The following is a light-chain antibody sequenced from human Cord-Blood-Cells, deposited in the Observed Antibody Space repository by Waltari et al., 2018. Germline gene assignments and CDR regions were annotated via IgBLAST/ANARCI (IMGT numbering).Light chain of an antibody. V-gene: IGKV3-15*01. CDR1: QSVSSN. J-gene: IGKJ2*01. CDR3: QQYKNWPPHT. Sequence: EIVMTQSPATLSVSPGESATLPCRASQSVSSNSAWYQQKPGQAPRLLIYGASTRATGIQPMFSGSGSGTEFTLTISSRQSEDFAVYYCQQYKNWPPHTFGQGTKLEIK. CDR2: GAS.